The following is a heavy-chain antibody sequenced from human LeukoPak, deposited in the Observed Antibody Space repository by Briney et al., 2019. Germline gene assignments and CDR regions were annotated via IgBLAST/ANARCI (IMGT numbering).Heavy chain of an antibody. CDR1: GFTFSRYW. J-gene: IGHJ4*02. CDR2: ISTDGSSS. D-gene: IGHD3-9*01. V-gene: IGHV3-74*01. Sequence: TGGSLRLSCAASGFTFSRYWMHWLRQGPGKGLVWVSRISTDGSSSTYADSVKGRFTISRDNSKNTVYLQMDSLRPEDTAIFYCARERYFAFDYWGQGNLVTVSS. CDR3: ARERYFAFDY.